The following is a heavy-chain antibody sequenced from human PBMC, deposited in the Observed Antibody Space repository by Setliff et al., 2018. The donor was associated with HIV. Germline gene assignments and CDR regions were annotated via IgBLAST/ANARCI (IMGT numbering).Heavy chain of an antibody. CDR1: GGSFSGFY. D-gene: IGHD6-19*01. V-gene: IGHV4-34*01. CDR3: ARGRKKTLAVSGTRYFDF. Sequence: PSETLSLTCAVYGGSFSGFYWTFIRQSPGKGLEWIGGVTHSGTTTYDPSLKSRITISVDTSKNQFSLKLTSVTAADMGVYYCARGRKKTLAVSGTRYFDFWGQGTLVTVSS. J-gene: IGHJ4*02. CDR2: VTHSGTT.